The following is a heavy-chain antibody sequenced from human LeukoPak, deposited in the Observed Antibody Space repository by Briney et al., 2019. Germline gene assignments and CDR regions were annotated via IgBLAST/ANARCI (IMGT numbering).Heavy chain of an antibody. D-gene: IGHD4/OR15-4a*01. Sequence: PGGSLRLSCLASGFXFNSYPVHWVRQAPGKGLEYLSGISRNGGSTYYADSVKGRFTISRDNSKNTLYLQMSSLRAEDTAVYYCVKESGFMVAPNSAFDIWGQGTMVTVSS. J-gene: IGHJ3*02. CDR2: ISRNGGST. CDR3: VKESGFMVAPNSAFDI. CDR1: GFXFNSYP. V-gene: IGHV3-64D*06.